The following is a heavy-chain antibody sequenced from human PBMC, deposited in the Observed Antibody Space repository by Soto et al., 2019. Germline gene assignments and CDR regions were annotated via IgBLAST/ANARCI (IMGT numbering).Heavy chain of an antibody. V-gene: IGHV3-30*18. CDR3: AKSPNFYCSSYVCYKYYVDY. CDR1: GFTFNTFG. J-gene: IGHJ4*02. CDR2: ISYDGSDK. Sequence: QEQLVESGGGVVLPGRSLRLSCAASGFTFNTFGMHWVRQAPGKGLEWVAVISYDGSDKYYSDSVRGRFTISRDNSMNTLYLQMNSLRTEDTAVYYCAKSPNFYCSSYVCYKYYVDYWGQGTLVTVSS. D-gene: IGHD2-2*01.